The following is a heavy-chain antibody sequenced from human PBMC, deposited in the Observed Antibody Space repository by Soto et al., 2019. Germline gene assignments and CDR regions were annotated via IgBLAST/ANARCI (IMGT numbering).Heavy chain of an antibody. D-gene: IGHD3-22*01. CDR2: INPSGGST. V-gene: IGHV1-46*01. J-gene: IGHJ4*02. CDR1: GYTFTSYY. CDR3: ARGLIYDSRGSNYNY. Sequence: ASVKVSGKASGYTFTSYYMHWVRPAPRQGLEWMGIINPSGGSTRYAQKFQGRVTMTRDTSTSTVYMELSSLRSEDTAVYYCARGLIYDSRGSNYNYRGQGTLVPVSA.